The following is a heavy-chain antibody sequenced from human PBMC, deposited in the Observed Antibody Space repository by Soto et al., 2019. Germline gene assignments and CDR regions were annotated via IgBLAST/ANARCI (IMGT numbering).Heavy chain of an antibody. CDR2: IYGSGGST. J-gene: IGHJ5*02. CDR3: AKSPYDSLRNWFDP. D-gene: IGHD3-22*01. CDR1: GFTFSSYA. Sequence: GGSLRLSCAASGFTFSSYAMSWVRQAPGKGLGWVSGIYGSGGSTFYADSVKGRFTISRDNSKNTLYLQMNSLRAEDTAVYYCAKSPYDSLRNWFDPWGQGTLVTVSS. V-gene: IGHV3-23*01.